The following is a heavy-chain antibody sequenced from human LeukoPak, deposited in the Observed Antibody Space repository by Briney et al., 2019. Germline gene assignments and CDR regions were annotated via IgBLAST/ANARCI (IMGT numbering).Heavy chain of an antibody. D-gene: IGHD6-13*01. CDR3: ARGGEASSSWYWYNWFDP. CDR1: GGSISSGSYY. V-gene: IGHV4-61*02. J-gene: IGHJ5*02. Sequence: SETLSLTCTVSGGSISSGSYYWSWIRQPAGKGLEWIGRIYTSGSTNYNPSLKSRVTISVDTSKNQFSLKLSSVTAADTAVYYCARGGEASSSWYWYNWFDPWGQGTLVTVSS. CDR2: IYTSGST.